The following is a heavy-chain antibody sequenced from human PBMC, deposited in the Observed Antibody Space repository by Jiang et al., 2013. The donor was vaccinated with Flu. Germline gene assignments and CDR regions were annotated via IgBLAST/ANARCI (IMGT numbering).Heavy chain of an antibody. V-gene: IGHV4-31*03. CDR3: ARTGENYFDI. Sequence: SGSGLVKPSQTLSLTCTVSGGSIRDDGYYWSWIRQHPGKGLEWIGFIYYTGTTDYNPSLQSRPSISLDVSKNQISLTLTFVTGADTALYYCARTGENYFDIWGQGIPVTVSS. CDR2: IYYTGTT. CDR1: GGSIRDDGYY. D-gene: IGHD1-14*01. J-gene: IGHJ4*02.